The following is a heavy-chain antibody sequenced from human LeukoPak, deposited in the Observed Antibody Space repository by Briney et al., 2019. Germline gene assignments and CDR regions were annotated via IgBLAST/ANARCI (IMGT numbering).Heavy chain of an antibody. V-gene: IGHV3-74*01. CDR2: IESNGLT. D-gene: IGHD3-10*01. CDR1: GFTFSSYW. CDR3: AKAATYFYGSVTYDWFES. J-gene: IGHJ5*01. Sequence: PGGSLRLSYEASGFTFSSYWMHWVRQVPGKGLMWVSRIESNGLTLYADSVRDRFTISRDNGKSTIYLQMNSLRVDDTAIYYCAKAATYFYGSVTYDWFESWGQGTLVTVSS.